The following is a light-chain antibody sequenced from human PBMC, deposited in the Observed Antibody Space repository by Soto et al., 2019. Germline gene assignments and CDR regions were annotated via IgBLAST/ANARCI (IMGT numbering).Light chain of an antibody. J-gene: IGKJ1*01. CDR1: QSVSSY. Sequence: EIVLTQSPATRALSPGESTTLSCRASQSVSSYLAWYQQKPGQAPRLLMYEASNRATGIPARFSGGGSGTDFTLTISSLEPEDFAVYYCQQRSDWPWTFGQGTKVDI. CDR3: QQRSDWPWT. CDR2: EAS. V-gene: IGKV3-11*01.